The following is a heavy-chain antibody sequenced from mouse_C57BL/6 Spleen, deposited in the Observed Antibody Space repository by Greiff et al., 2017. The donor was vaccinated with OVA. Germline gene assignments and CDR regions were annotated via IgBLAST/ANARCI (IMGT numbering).Heavy chain of an antibody. CDR2: IDPSDSYT. CDR3: ARGWYYFDY. D-gene: IGHD3-3*01. J-gene: IGHJ2*01. Sequence: QVQLQQPGAELVKPGASVKLSCKASGYTFTSYWMQWVKQRPGQGLEWIGEIDPSDSYTNYNQKFKGKATLTVDTSSSTAYMQLSSLTSEDSTVYYCARGWYYFDYWGQGTTLTVSS. V-gene: IGHV1-50*01. CDR1: GYTFTSYW.